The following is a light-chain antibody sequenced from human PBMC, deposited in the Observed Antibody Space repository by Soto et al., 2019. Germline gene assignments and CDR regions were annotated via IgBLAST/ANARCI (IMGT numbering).Light chain of an antibody. J-gene: IGKJ1*01. CDR2: AAS. V-gene: IGKV1-39*01. Sequence: DIQMTQSPSSLSASVGDGVTITCRASQSISSYLNWFQQKPGKAPKLLIYAASTLQIGVPSRFSGSGSGTDFTLTISSLQPEDFATYYCQQSYTTPATFGQGTKVEIK. CDR1: QSISSY. CDR3: QQSYTTPAT.